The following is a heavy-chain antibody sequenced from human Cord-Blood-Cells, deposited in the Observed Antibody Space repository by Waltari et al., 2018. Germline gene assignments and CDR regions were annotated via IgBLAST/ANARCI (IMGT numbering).Heavy chain of an antibody. CDR1: GYTFTGYY. D-gene: IGHD3-16*01. Sequence: QVQLVQSGAEVKKPGASVKVSCKASGYTFTGYYMHWVRQAPGQGLEWRGWVNPNSGGTNYAQKFKGWVTMTGDTSISTAYMELSRLRSDDTAVYYCARGGRLVRDWSEAFDIWGQGTMVTVSS. V-gene: IGHV1-2*04. CDR2: VNPNSGGT. J-gene: IGHJ3*02. CDR3: ARGGRLVRDWSEAFDI.